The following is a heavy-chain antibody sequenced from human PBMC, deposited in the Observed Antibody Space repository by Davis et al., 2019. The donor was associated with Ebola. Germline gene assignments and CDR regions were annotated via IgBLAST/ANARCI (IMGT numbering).Heavy chain of an antibody. J-gene: IGHJ4*02. CDR3: AKLYCSGGSCYFNIGPQQYYFDY. CDR1: GFTFSSYA. Sequence: GGSLRLSCAASGFTFSSYAMSWVRQAPGKGLEWVSAISGSGGSTYYADSVKGRFTISRDNSKNTLYLQMNSLRAEDTAVYYCAKLYCSGGSCYFNIGPQQYYFDYWGQGTLVTVSS. CDR2: ISGSGGST. D-gene: IGHD2-15*01. V-gene: IGHV3-23*01.